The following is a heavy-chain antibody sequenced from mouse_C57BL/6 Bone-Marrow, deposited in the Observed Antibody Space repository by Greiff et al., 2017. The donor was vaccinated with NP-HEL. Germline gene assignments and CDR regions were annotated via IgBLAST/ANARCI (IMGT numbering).Heavy chain of an antibody. CDR1: GFTFSSYA. CDR3: TSAPWLPYYFDY. D-gene: IGHD2-2*01. CDR2: ISSGGDYI. J-gene: IGHJ2*01. Sequence: EVMLVESGEGLVKPGGSLKLSCAASGFTFSSYAMSWVRQTPEKRLEWVAYISSGGDYIYYADTVKGRFTISRDNARNTLYLQMSSLKSEDTAMYYCTSAPWLPYYFDYWGQGTTLTVSS. V-gene: IGHV5-9-1*02.